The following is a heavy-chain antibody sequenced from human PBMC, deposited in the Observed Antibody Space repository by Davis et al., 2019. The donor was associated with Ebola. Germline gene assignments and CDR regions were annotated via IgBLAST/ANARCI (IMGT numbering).Heavy chain of an antibody. V-gene: IGHV3-33*01. J-gene: IGHJ6*02. CDR3: ARSWQQLMFGMDV. Sequence: GESLKISCAASGFTFSSYGMHWVRQAPGKGLEWVAVIWYDGSNKYYADSVKGRFTISRDNSKNTLYLQMNSLRAEDTAVYYCARSWQQLMFGMDVWGQGTTVTVSS. CDR1: GFTFSSYG. CDR2: IWYDGSNK. D-gene: IGHD6-13*01.